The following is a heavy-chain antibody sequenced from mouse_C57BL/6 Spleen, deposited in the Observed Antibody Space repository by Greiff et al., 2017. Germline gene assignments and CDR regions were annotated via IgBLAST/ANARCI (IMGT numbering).Heavy chain of an antibody. CDR2: ISSGSSTI. J-gene: IGHJ3*01. Sequence: EVQLVESGGGLVKPGGSLKLSCAASGFTFSDYGMHWVRQAPEKGLEWVAYISSGSSTIYYADTVKGRFTISRDNAKHPLFLQMTSLRSEDTAMYYCARTVGATPAWYAYGGQGTLVAVSA. CDR3: ARTVGATPAWYAY. CDR1: GFTFSDYG. V-gene: IGHV5-17*01. D-gene: IGHD1-1*01.